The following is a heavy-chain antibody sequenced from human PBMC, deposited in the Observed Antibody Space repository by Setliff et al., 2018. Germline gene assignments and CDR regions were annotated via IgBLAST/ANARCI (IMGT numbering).Heavy chain of an antibody. Sequence: PSETLSLTCAVSDYSITNNYYWGWIRQAPGKGLEWIGTAHQSGTTFYNPSLKGRVTMSVDTSKSQFSLKLNSVTATDTAVYYCARGRMRGSCSGPSCTYDPFDIWGQGTPVTVS. V-gene: IGHV4-38-2*01. CDR2: AHQSGTT. J-gene: IGHJ3*02. CDR1: DYSITNNYY. CDR3: ARGRMRGSCSGPSCTYDPFDI. D-gene: IGHD2-2*01.